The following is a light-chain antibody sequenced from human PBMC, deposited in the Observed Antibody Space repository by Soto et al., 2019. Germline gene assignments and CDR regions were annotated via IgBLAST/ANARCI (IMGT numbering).Light chain of an antibody. J-gene: IGKJ1*01. CDR3: QQYNSYWT. CDR2: KAS. Sequence: DIQMTQSPSTLSASVGDRVTITCRASQSISSRLAWYQQKPGKAPKLLIYKASSLESGVPSRFSGSGSGTEITLNSSSQQHDVSATYYCQQYNSYWTFGQGTKVEIK. CDR1: QSISSR. V-gene: IGKV1-5*03.